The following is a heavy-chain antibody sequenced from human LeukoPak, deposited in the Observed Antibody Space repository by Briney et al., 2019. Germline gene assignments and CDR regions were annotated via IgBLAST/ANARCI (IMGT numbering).Heavy chain of an antibody. CDR2: ISGSGIST. CDR3: ARAQYSDILTGPSDY. CDR1: GFSVSSYA. V-gene: IGHV3-23*01. D-gene: IGHD3-9*01. Sequence: GGSLTLSCAASGFSVSSYAMSWVRQAPGKGLEWVSGISGSGISTHYADSVKGRFTISRDRSKNTLYLQMNSLRVEDTAVYYCARAQYSDILTGPSDYWGQGTLVTVSS. J-gene: IGHJ4*02.